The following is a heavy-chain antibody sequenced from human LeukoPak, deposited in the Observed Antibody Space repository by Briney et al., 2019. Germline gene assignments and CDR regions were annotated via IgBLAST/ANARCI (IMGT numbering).Heavy chain of an antibody. CDR2: IYTSGST. CDR1: GGFISSGSYY. J-gene: IGHJ4*02. D-gene: IGHD6-19*01. V-gene: IGHV4-61*02. Sequence: PSETLSLTCTVSGGFISSGSYYWSWIRQPAGKGLEWIGRIYTSGSTNYNPSLKSRVTISVDTSKNQFSLKLSSVTAADTAVYYCASPRADRGRSGWFPFDYWGQGTLVTVSS. CDR3: ASPRADRGRSGWFPFDY.